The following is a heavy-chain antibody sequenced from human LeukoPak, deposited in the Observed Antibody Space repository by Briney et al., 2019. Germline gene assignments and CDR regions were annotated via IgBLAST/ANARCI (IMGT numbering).Heavy chain of an antibody. J-gene: IGHJ6*03. CDR2: IYTSGST. D-gene: IGHD6-13*01. V-gene: IGHV4-4*07. CDR3: PRMGVRSLAAAGYFMDV. Sequence: SETLSLTCTVSGGSISSYYWSWIRQPAGKGLEWIGRIYTSGSTNYNPSLESRVTMSVDTSKNQFSLKLSSVTAADTAVYYCPRMGVRSLAAAGYFMDVWGQGTTVTVSS. CDR1: GGSISSYY.